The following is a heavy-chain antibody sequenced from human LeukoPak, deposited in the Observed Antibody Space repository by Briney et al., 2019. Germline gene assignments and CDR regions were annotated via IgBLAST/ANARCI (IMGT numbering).Heavy chain of an antibody. CDR1: GGSISSSGYY. Sequence: SETLSLTCSVSGGSISSSGYYWGWIRQPPGKGLEWIGSIYYNGGTYYNPSLKSRVTISLDTSNNQFSVKLNSVTAADTAVYYCVRESRIMTTVRYWFDPWGQGTLVTVSS. J-gene: IGHJ5*02. D-gene: IGHD1-1*01. CDR3: VRESRIMTTVRYWFDP. V-gene: IGHV4-39*07. CDR2: IYYNGGT.